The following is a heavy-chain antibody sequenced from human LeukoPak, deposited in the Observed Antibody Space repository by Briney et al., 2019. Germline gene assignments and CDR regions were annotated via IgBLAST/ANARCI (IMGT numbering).Heavy chain of an antibody. J-gene: IGHJ5*02. V-gene: IGHV1-69*05. CDR3: ARDVHGDYGSGWFDP. CDR1: GGTFNNSA. D-gene: IGHD4-17*01. CDR2: IMPLFGTA. Sequence: SSVKVSCKTSGGTFNNSAISWVRQAPGQGLGWLGGIMPLFGTAGYTQKFQGRVTITKDESTRTVYLELTSLTSDDTAVYYCARDVHGDYGSGWFDPWGQGTLVSVSS.